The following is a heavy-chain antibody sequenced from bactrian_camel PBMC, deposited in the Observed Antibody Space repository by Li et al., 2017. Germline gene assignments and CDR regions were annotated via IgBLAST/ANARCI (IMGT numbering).Heavy chain of an antibody. Sequence: DVQLVESGGGSVDIGETLRLSCTASGFTLNGAEMNRYRQAPGNRCELVSTVSSDGTTYYADSVKGRFTISQDSAERTLYLQMNNLKPENTAMYYCATGRPLPHDVLGTSGYAYWGQGTQVTVS. CDR2: VSSDGTT. CDR1: GFTLNGAE. V-gene: IGHV3S10*01. J-gene: IGHJ4*01. D-gene: IGHD1*01. CDR3: ATGRPLPHDVLGTSGYAY.